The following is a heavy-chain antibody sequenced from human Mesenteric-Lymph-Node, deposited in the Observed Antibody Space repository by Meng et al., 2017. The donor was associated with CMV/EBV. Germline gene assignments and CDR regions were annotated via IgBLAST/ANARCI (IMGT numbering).Heavy chain of an antibody. Sequence: GESLKISCAASGFTVSSNYMNWVRQAPGKGLEWVSIIYSGGNTYYADSVKGRFTISRDNSKNTLYLQMISLRTEDTAVYYCARGEDWFGVDYWGQGTLVTVSS. CDR1: GFTVSSNY. J-gene: IGHJ4*02. CDR2: IYSGGNT. CDR3: ARGEDWFGVDY. D-gene: IGHD3-10*01. V-gene: IGHV3-53*01.